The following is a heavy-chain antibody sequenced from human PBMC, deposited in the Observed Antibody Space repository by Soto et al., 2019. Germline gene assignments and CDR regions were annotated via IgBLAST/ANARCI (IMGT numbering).Heavy chain of an antibody. CDR2: INHSGST. CDR1: GGSFSGYY. J-gene: IGHJ4*02. V-gene: IGHV4-34*01. CDR3: ARVSGGSGSYYKKARLGY. D-gene: IGHD3-10*01. Sequence: QVQLQQWGAGLLKPSETLSLTCAVYGGSFSGYYWSWTRQPPGTGLGWIGEINHSGSTNYNPSLKGRVTISVDTSKNRFSLKLGSVTAADTGVYYCARVSGGSGSYYKKARLGYWGQGTLVTASS.